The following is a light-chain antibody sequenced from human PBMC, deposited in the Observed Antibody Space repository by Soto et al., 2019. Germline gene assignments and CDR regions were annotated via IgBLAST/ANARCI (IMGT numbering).Light chain of an antibody. CDR3: SSYTSSSTIYA. Sequence: QSALTQPASLSGSPGQSITISCTGTISDVGGYNYVCWYKQHPGKAPQLMIYEVTKRPSGVSDRFSGSKSGNTASLTISGLQAEDEADYYCSSYTSSSTIYAFGTGTKVTVL. J-gene: IGLJ1*01. CDR1: ISDVGGYNY. V-gene: IGLV2-14*01. CDR2: EVT.